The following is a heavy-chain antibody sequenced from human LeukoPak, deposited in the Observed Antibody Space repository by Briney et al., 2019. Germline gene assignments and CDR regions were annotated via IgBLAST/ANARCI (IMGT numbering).Heavy chain of an antibody. D-gene: IGHD6-13*01. V-gene: IGHV4-59*01. CDR1: GGSISNNY. J-gene: IGHJ5*02. CDR3: ARGRGSSSWPLELDP. Sequence: PSETLSLTCTVSGGSISNNYWSWFRQPPGKGLEWIGYIYYSGSTNYNPSLKSRVTISVDTSKNQFSLKLSSVTAADTAVYYCARGRGSSSWPLELDPWGQGTLVTVSS. CDR2: IYYSGST.